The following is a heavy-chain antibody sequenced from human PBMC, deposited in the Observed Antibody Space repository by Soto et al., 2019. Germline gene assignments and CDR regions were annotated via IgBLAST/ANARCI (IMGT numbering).Heavy chain of an antibody. V-gene: IGHV3-21*01. J-gene: IGHJ6*02. CDR3: ASDLVGASDSYGLDV. CDR2: ISSTTNYI. D-gene: IGHD1-26*01. CDR1: GFTFTRYS. Sequence: PGGSLRLSCAASGFTFTRYSMNWVRQAPGKGLEWVSSISSTTNYIYYGDSVRGRFIISRDNSKNRLYLQMNSLRAEDTAVYYCASDLVGASDSYGLDVWGQGTPVTVSS.